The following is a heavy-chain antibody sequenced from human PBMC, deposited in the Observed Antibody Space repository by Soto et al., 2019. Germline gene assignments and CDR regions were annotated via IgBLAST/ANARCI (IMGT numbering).Heavy chain of an antibody. V-gene: IGHV1-8*01. D-gene: IGHD4-17*01. Sequence: QVQLVQSGAEVKKSGASVKVSCKASGNTFTSYDIHWVRQATGQGLEWMGWMNPDSGNTGYAQKVQGRVTMTRDTSISAAYMELRSLRSEDTAVYYCVRPGDYSSQLTDYWGQGTLVTVSS. CDR2: MNPDSGNT. CDR3: VRPGDYSSQLTDY. J-gene: IGHJ4*02. CDR1: GNTFTSYD.